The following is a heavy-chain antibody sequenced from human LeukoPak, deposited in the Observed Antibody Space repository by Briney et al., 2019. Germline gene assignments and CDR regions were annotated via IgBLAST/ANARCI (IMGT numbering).Heavy chain of an antibody. D-gene: IGHD6-6*01. CDR2: ITWNGDAT. CDR1: GFAFVDYA. V-gene: IGHV3-43D*04. Sequence: PGGSLRLSCAASGFAFVDYAMYWVRQAPGKGLEWVSLITWNGDATYYADSVKGRFTISRDTSKKSLYLQMNSLRAEDTAFYYCAKDRGIAAPDYYFDYWGQGTLVTVSS. CDR3: AKDRGIAAPDYYFDY. J-gene: IGHJ4*02.